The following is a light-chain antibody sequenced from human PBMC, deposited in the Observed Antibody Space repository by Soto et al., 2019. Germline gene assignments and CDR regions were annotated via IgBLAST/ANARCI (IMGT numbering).Light chain of an antibody. CDR2: KAS. V-gene: IGKV1-5*03. CDR3: QQYNSYPRT. Sequence: DIPMTQSPSTLSAAVGDRVTITCRASQIIGTSLAWYQQKPGKAPSLLIYKASTLESGVPSRFSGSGSGAEFTLTVSRLQPDDFGTYYCQQYNSYPRTFGPGTKVDVK. CDR1: QIIGTS. J-gene: IGKJ3*01.